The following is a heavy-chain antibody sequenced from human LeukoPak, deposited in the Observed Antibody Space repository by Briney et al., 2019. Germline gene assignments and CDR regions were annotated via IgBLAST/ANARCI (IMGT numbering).Heavy chain of an antibody. CDR1: GVSISSSTYY. J-gene: IGHJ6*02. Sequence: SETLSLTCTVSGVSISSSTYYWDYIRQPPGKRLEWIGSISDSGRTYYNPSLKSRVTVSVDTSKNQFSLKLSSVTAAETAVYYCARGPSTSGYCSSTSCYGRYGMDVWGQGTTVTVSS. CDR3: ARGPSTSGYCSSTSCYGRYGMDV. CDR2: ISDSGRT. D-gene: IGHD2-2*01. V-gene: IGHV4-39*07.